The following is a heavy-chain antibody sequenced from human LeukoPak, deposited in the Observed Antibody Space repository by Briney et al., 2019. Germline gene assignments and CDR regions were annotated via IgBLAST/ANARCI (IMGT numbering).Heavy chain of an antibody. D-gene: IGHD2-2*01. J-gene: IGHJ5*02. Sequence: SETLSLTCTVSGYSISSGYYWGWIRQPPGKGLEWIGSIYHSGSTYYNPSLKSRVTISVDTSKNQFSLKLSSVTAADTAVYYCARNTTSYCSSTSCAPYNWFDPWGQGTLVTVSS. CDR3: ARNTTSYCSSTSCAPYNWFDP. V-gene: IGHV4-38-2*02. CDR1: GYSISSGYY. CDR2: IYHSGST.